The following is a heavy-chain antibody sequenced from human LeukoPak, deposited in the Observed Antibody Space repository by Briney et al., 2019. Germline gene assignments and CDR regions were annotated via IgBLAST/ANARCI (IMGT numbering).Heavy chain of an antibody. J-gene: IGHJ6*02. CDR2: INHSGST. CDR3: ARGGGSGSYYYYYYGMDV. Sequence: SETLSLTCAVYGGSFSGYYWSWVRQPPGKGLEWIGEINHSGSTNYNPSLKSRVTISVDTSKNQFSLKLSSVTAADTAVYYCARGGGSGSYYYYYYGMDVWGQGTTVTVSS. CDR1: GGSFSGYY. V-gene: IGHV4-34*01. D-gene: IGHD3-10*01.